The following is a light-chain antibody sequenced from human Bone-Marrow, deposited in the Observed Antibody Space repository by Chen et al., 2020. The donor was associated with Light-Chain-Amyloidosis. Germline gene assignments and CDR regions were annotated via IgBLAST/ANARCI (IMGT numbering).Light chain of an antibody. Sequence: QSALTPPAYVSGSPGQSITISCTASNSDVGNYNLVSWYQHHPGKDPKLIIYGDFKRPSGVSNRFSGSKSGNTASLTISGLQNEDEAHYHCCAYTGSSTWVFGGGTKLTVL. V-gene: IGLV2-23*01. J-gene: IGLJ3*02. CDR2: GDF. CDR3: CAYTGSSTWV. CDR1: NSDVGNYNL.